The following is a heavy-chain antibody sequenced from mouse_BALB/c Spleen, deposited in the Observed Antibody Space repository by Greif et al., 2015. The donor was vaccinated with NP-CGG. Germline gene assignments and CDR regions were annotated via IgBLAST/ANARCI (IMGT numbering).Heavy chain of an antibody. D-gene: IGHD2-14*01. CDR2: ISSGSSTI. CDR1: GFTFSSFG. V-gene: IGHV5-17*02. J-gene: IGHJ3*01. Sequence: EVQGVESGGGLVQPGGSRKLSCAASGFTFSSFGVHWVRQAPEKGLEWVAYISSGSSTIYYADTVKGRFTISRDNPKNTLFLQMTSLRSEDTAMYYCARGGYDVWFAYWGQGTLVTVSA. CDR3: ARGGYDVWFAY.